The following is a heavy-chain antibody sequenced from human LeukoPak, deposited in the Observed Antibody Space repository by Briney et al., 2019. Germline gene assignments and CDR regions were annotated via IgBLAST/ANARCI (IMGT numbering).Heavy chain of an antibody. CDR2: INHSGST. CDR1: GGSFSGYY. D-gene: IGHD6-13*01. Sequence: SETLSLTCAVYGGSFSGYYWGWIRQPPGKGLEWIGEINHSGSTNYNPSLKSRVTISVDTSKNQFSLKLSSVTAADTAVYYCARGGIAAAGLDYWGQGTLVTVSS. V-gene: IGHV4-34*01. J-gene: IGHJ4*02. CDR3: ARGGIAAAGLDY.